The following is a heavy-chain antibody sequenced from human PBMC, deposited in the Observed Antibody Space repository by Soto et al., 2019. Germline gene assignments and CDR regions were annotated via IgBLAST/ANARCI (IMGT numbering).Heavy chain of an antibody. CDR3: ARHLLLYYYDSSGYYLRDAFDI. Sequence: SETLSLTCTVSGASISRYYWSWIRQSPGKGLEWIGYLYNTGSTIYNPSLKSRVTISVDTSKNQFSLKMNSVTAADTAVYYCARHLLLYYYDSSGYYLRDAFDIWGQGTMVTVSS. D-gene: IGHD3-22*01. J-gene: IGHJ3*02. CDR1: GASISRYY. V-gene: IGHV4-59*01. CDR2: LYNTGST.